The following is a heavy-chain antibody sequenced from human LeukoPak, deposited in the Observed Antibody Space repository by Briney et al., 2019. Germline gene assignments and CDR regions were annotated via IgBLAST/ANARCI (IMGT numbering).Heavy chain of an antibody. CDR1: GGSLSGYY. J-gene: IGHJ4*02. Sequence: SETLSLTCAVYGGSLSGYYWSWIRQPPGKGLEWIGSIFYSGSTYYNPSLKSRVTISVDTSKNQFSLKLSSVTAADTAVYYCARDLRRGYYFDYWGQGTLVTVSS. V-gene: IGHV4-34*12. CDR2: IFYSGST. CDR3: ARDLRRGYYFDY.